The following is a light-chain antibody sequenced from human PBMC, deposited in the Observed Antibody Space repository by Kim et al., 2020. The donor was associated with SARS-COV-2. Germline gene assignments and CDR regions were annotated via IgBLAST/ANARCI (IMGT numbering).Light chain of an antibody. V-gene: IGLV1-47*01. CDR1: SANSGSNY. J-gene: IGLJ2*01. Sequence: GQRVTIFCSGRSANSGSNYLYGYPPHPGPAPKLLIYGNNQRPSGVPDRFSGSKSGTSASLAISGLRSEDEADYYCAAWDDSLSGPVFGGGTQLTVL. CDR3: AAWDDSLSGPV. CDR2: GNN.